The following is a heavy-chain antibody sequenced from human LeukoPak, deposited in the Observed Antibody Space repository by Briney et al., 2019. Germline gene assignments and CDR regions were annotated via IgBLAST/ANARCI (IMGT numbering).Heavy chain of an antibody. J-gene: IGHJ1*01. CDR2: SNPNTGGT. D-gene: IGHD6-13*01. CDR1: GYSFTGYH. CDR3: ARLTFLAAAGTPGRYFQH. Sequence: ASVKVSCKASGYSFTGYHIHWVRQAPGQGLEWMGWSNPNTGGTNYAQKFQGRVTMTRDTPNSTAYMEVSGLRSDDTAVYYCARLTFLAAAGTPGRYFQHWGQGTLVTVSS. V-gene: IGHV1-2*02.